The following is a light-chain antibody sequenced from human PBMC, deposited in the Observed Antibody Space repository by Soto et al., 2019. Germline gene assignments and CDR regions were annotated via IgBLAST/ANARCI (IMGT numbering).Light chain of an antibody. CDR3: QQYGDSPLT. Sequence: IVLTQSPGTLSLSPGERATLSCSASQSVRRATYLAWYQQKPGQPPRLLIYGASSRAADIPDRFSGSGSGTDFTLTISRLEPEDFALYFCQQYGDSPLTFGGGTRVETK. CDR2: GAS. V-gene: IGKV3-20*01. CDR1: QSVRRATY. J-gene: IGKJ4*01.